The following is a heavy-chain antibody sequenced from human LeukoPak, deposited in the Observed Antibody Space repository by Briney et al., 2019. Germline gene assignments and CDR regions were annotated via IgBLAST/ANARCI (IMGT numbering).Heavy chain of an antibody. CDR2: INHSGST. V-gene: IGHV4-34*01. J-gene: IGHJ3*02. CDR1: GGSFSGYY. Sequence: NSSETLSLTCAVYGGSFSGYYWSWIRQPPGKGLEWIGEINHSGSTNYNPSLKSRVTISVDTSKNQFSLKLSSVTAADTAVYYCARGLPRGYYASGSYRLGAFDIWGQGTMVTVSS. D-gene: IGHD3-10*01. CDR3: ARGLPRGYYASGSYRLGAFDI.